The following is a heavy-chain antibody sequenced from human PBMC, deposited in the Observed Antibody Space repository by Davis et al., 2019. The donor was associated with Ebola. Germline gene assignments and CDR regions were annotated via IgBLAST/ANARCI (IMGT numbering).Heavy chain of an antibody. D-gene: IGHD3-9*01. J-gene: IGHJ6*04. CDR2: IYSGGST. Sequence: PGGSLRLSCAASGFTVSSNYMSWVRQAPGKGLEWVAVIYSGGSTYYADSVKGRFTISRDNSKNTLYLQMNSLRVEETAVYYCAGQRGYYDILTGNYYYGMDVWSKGTTVTVSS. CDR1: GFTVSSNY. CDR3: AGQRGYYDILTGNYYYGMDV. V-gene: IGHV3-53*01.